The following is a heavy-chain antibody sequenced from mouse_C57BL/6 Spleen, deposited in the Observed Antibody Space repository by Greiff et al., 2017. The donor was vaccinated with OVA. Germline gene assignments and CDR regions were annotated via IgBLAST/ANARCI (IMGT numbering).Heavy chain of an antibody. Sequence: LVESGAELVKPGASVKISCKASGYAFSSYWMNWVKQRPGKGLEWIGQIYPGDGDTNYNGKFKGKATLTADKSSSTAYMQLSSLTSEDSAVYFCARFPITTVVAGDYFDYWGQGTTLTVSS. V-gene: IGHV1-80*01. J-gene: IGHJ2*01. CDR2: IYPGDGDT. CDR3: ARFPITTVVAGDYFDY. CDR1: GYAFSSYW. D-gene: IGHD1-1*01.